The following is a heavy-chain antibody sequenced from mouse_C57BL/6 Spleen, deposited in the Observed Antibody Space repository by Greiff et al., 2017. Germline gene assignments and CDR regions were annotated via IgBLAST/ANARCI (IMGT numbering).Heavy chain of an antibody. Sequence: QVQLQQSGAELVKPGASVKLSCKASGYTFTSYWMQWVKQRPGQGLEWIGEIDPSDSYTNYNQKFKGKATVTVDTSSSTAYMQLSSLTSEDSAVYYCARSLDDYVFAYWGQGTLVTVSA. CDR2: IDPSDSYT. V-gene: IGHV1-50*01. CDR3: ARSLDDYVFAY. J-gene: IGHJ3*01. D-gene: IGHD2-4*01. CDR1: GYTFTSYW.